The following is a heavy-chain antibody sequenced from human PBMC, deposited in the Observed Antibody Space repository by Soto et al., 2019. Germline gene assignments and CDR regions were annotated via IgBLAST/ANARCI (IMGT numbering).Heavy chain of an antibody. V-gene: IGHV4-59*08. CDR2: IYHSGST. CDR1: GGSLSSYS. Sequence: PSDTLFLTCTVSGGSLSSYSWNWIRQSPGKGLEWIAYIYHSGSTNYNPSLKSRVTISVDTSKNQFSLKLSSVTAADTAVYYCARHEKGRFDYWGQGTLVTVSS. CDR3: ARHEKGRFDY. J-gene: IGHJ4*02.